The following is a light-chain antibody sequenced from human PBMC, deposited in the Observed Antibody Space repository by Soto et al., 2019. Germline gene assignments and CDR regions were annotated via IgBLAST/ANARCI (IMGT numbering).Light chain of an antibody. Sequence: IVLTQSPGTLSLSPWERATLSCRASQSVSSSYLAWYQQKPGQAPRLLIYGASSRATGIPDRFSGSGSGTEFTLTISSLEPEDFAVYYCQQRSNWPPTFGQGTRLEIK. V-gene: IGKV3D-20*02. CDR3: QQRSNWPPT. CDR2: GAS. CDR1: QSVSSSY. J-gene: IGKJ5*01.